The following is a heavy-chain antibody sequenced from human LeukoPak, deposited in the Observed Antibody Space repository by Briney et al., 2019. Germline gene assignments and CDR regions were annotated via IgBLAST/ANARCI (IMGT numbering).Heavy chain of an antibody. CDR1: GYTFTSYA. V-gene: IGHV1-3*01. CDR2: INAGNGNT. J-gene: IGHJ4*02. CDR3: ARDLAGIAAAGHFDY. D-gene: IGHD6-13*01. Sequence: ASVKVSCKASGYTFTSYAMHWVRQAPGQRLEWMGWINAGNGNTKYSQKFQGRVTITRDTSASTVYMELSSLRSEDTAVYYCARDLAGIAAAGHFDYWGQGTLVTVSS.